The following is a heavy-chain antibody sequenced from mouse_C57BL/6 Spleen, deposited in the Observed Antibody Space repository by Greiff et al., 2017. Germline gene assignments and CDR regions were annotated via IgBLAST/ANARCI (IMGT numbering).Heavy chain of an antibody. J-gene: IGHJ4*01. D-gene: IGHD2-4*01. CDR2: INYDGSST. Sequence: EVQLVESEGGLVQPGSSMKLSCTASGFTFSDYYMAWVRQVPEKGLEWVANINYDGSSTYYLDSLKSRFIISRDNAKNILYLQMSSLKSEDTATYYCARDRDYDEGYAMDYWGQGTSGTVSS. CDR1: GFTFSDYY. V-gene: IGHV5-16*01. CDR3: ARDRDYDEGYAMDY.